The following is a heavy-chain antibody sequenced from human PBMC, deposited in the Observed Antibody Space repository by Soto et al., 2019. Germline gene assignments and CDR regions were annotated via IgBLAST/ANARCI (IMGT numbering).Heavy chain of an antibody. CDR3: ARHSTSAPKDY. J-gene: IGHJ4*01. CDR1: GYSFTTYW. D-gene: IGHD3-10*01. Sequence: PGESLKISCKGSGYSFTTYWIAWVRQMPGKGLEWVGIIYPGDSDTRYSPSFEGHVTISVDKSISTAFLQWNSLKASDNAIYYCARHSTSAPKDYWGQGTLLTV. CDR2: IYPGDSDT. V-gene: IGHV5-51*01.